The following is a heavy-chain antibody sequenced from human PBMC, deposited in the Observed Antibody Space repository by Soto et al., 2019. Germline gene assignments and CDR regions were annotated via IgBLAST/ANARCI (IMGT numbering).Heavy chain of an antibody. CDR2: INAGNGNT. CDR1: GYTFTSYA. Sequence: GASVKVSCKASGYTFTSYAVHWVRQAPGQRLEWMGWINAGNGNTKYSQKFQGRVTITRDTSASTAYMELSSLRSEDTAVYYCARIVATITGDYYYYYMDVWGKGTTVTVSS. CDR3: ARIVATITGDYYYYYMDV. V-gene: IGHV1-3*01. J-gene: IGHJ6*03. D-gene: IGHD5-12*01.